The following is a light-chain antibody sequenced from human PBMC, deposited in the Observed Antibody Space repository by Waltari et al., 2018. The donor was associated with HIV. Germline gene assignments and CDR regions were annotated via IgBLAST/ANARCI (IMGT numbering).Light chain of an antibody. V-gene: IGLV1-47*01. J-gene: IGLJ2*01. CDR2: RNN. CDR3: ATWDDSVRGVV. Sequence: QSVLTQPPSASGTPGQRVTISCSGSSSNIGSNFVYWYQQLPGTAPKLLIYRNNQRPSGVPDRFSGSKSGTSASLAISGLRSEDEADYHCATWDDSVRGVVFGGGTKLTVL. CDR1: SSNIGSNF.